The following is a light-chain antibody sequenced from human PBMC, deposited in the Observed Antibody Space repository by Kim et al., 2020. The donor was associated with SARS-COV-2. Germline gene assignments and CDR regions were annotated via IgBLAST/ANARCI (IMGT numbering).Light chain of an antibody. V-gene: IGLV1-47*02. CDR3: AAWDDSLSGVV. J-gene: IGLJ2*01. Sequence: ELTQPPSASGTPGQRVTISCSGSSSNIGSNYVYWYQQLPGTAPKLLIYSNNQRPSGVPDRFSGSKSGTSASLAISGLRSDDEADYYCAAWDDSLSGVVFGGGTQLTVL. CDR2: SNN. CDR1: SSNIGSNY.